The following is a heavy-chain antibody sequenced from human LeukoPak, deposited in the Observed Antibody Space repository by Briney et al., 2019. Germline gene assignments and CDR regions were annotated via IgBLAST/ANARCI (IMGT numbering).Heavy chain of an antibody. J-gene: IGHJ5*02. D-gene: IGHD6-13*01. CDR1: GFTVSSTY. Sequence: QSGESLRLSCAASGFTVSSTYMSWVRQAPGKGLEWVAVIWYDGSYKSYGDSVKGRFTISRDNSKNTLFLQMNSLRADDTAVYYCARDTLIAAPKTGTVTRIGWFDTWGQGTLVTVSS. V-gene: IGHV3-33*08. CDR3: ARDTLIAAPKTGTVTRIGWFDT. CDR2: IWYDGSYK.